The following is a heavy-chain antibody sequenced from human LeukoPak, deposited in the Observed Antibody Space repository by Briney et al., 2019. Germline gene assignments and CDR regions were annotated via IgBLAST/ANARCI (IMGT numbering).Heavy chain of an antibody. CDR1: GFTFSSYW. J-gene: IGHJ6*03. CDR3: ARGHRASSIAAGYYYYYYYMDV. CDR2: IKQDGSEK. Sequence: PGGSLRLSCAASGFTFSSYWMSWVRQAPGKGLEWVANIKQDGSEKYYVDSVKGRYTISRDNAKDSLYLQMNSLRAEDTAVYYCARGHRASSIAAGYYYYYYYMDVWGKGTTVTVSS. V-gene: IGHV3-7*01. D-gene: IGHD6-13*01.